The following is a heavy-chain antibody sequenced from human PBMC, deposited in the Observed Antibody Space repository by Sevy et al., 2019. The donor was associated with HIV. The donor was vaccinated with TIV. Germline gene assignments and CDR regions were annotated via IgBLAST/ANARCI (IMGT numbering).Heavy chain of an antibody. J-gene: IGHJ3*01. V-gene: IGHV3-11*06. CDR3: ARGVTMIQGVGNAFDV. CDR1: GFTFSDYY. CDR2: ISSNGRYT. D-gene: IGHD3-10*01. Sequence: GGSLRLSCGTSGFTFSDYYMTWIRQAPGKVLEWIAYISSNGRYTNYADSVKGRFTISRDNSLYLQMNSLRAEDTAVYYCARGVTMIQGVGNAFDVWGQGTKVTVSS.